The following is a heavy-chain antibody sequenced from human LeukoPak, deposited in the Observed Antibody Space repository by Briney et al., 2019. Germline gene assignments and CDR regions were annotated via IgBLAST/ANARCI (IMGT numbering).Heavy chain of an antibody. D-gene: IGHD3-22*01. J-gene: IGHJ4*02. CDR3: ARGDSSGYYYATLLY. V-gene: IGHV1-2*02. CDR1: GYTFTGYY. Sequence: ASVKVSCNASGYTFTGYYMHWVRQAPGQGLEWMGWINPNSGGTNYAQKFQGRVTMTRDTSISTAYMELSRLRSDDTAVYYCARGDSSGYYYATLLYWGQGTLVTVSS. CDR2: INPNSGGT.